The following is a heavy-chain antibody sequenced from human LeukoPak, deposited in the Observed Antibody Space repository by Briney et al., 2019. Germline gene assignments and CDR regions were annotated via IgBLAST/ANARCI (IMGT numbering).Heavy chain of an antibody. V-gene: IGHV2-5*02. J-gene: IGHJ4*02. Sequence: SGPTLVNPTQTLTLTCTFSGFSINTTGVGVGWIRQPPGKALEWLEFIYWDDDKRYSPSLRSRLTITKDTSKNQVVLTMTNMDPTDTGTYYCAHRPNLYTNGWITGFSDYWGQGALVTVSS. CDR1: GFSINTTGVG. CDR2: IYWDDDK. CDR3: AHRPNLYTNGWITGFSDY. D-gene: IGHD6-25*01.